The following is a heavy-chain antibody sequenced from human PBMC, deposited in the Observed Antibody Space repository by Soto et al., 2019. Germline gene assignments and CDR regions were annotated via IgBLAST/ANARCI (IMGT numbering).Heavy chain of an antibody. J-gene: IGHJ3*02. Sequence: SETLSLTSAVSGGSISSGGYSWSWIRQPPGKGLEWIGYIYHSGSTYYNPSLKSRVTISVDTSKNQFSLNLRSVTAADTAIYYCARATPGYPGRAFQIWGQGKMVTVSS. CDR1: GGSISSGGYS. CDR2: IYHSGST. CDR3: ARATPGYPGRAFQI. V-gene: IGHV4-30-2*05. D-gene: IGHD2-15*01.